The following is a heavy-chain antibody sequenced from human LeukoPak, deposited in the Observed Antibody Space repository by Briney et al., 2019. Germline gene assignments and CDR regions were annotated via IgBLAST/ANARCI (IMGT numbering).Heavy chain of an antibody. Sequence: QPGGSLRLSCAASGFTVSSNYMSWVRQAPGKGLEWVSVIYSGGSTYYADSVKGRFTISRDNSKNTLYLQMHSLRGEDTAVYYCARARNGGDFDYWGQGTLVTVSS. J-gene: IGHJ4*02. CDR1: GFTVSSNY. V-gene: IGHV3-53*01. CDR2: IYSGGST. CDR3: ARARNGGDFDY. D-gene: IGHD3-16*01.